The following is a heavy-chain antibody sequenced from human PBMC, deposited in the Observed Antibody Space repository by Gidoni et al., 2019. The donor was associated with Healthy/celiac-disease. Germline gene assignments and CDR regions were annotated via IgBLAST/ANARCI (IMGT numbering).Heavy chain of an antibody. D-gene: IGHD1-26*01. CDR2: ISYDGSNK. J-gene: IGHJ6*02. CDR3: ARSLSGSYSYYGMDV. CDR1: GFTFSSYA. Sequence: QVQLVESGGGVVQPGRSLRLSCAASGFTFSSYAMHWVRQGPGKGLEWVAVISYDGSNKYYADSVKGRFTISRDNSKNTLYLQMNSLRAEDTAVYYCARSLSGSYSYYGMDVWGQGTTVTVSS. V-gene: IGHV3-30-3*01.